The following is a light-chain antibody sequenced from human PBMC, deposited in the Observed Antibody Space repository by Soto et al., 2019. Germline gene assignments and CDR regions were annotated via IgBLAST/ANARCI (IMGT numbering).Light chain of an antibody. CDR3: QQCGSSSWT. CDR2: GAS. V-gene: IGKV3-20*01. CDR1: QSVSSSY. J-gene: IGKJ1*01. Sequence: EIVLTQSPGTLSLSQGERATLSCRASQSVSSSYLAWYQQKPGQAPRLLIYGASSRATGIPDRFSGSGSGTDFTLTISRLEPEDFAVYYCQQCGSSSWTFGQGTKVDIK.